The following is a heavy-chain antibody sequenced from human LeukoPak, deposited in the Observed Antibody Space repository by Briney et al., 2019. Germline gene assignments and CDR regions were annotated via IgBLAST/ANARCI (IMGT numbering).Heavy chain of an antibody. Sequence: VGSLRLSCAASGFTFSSFWMHWGRQVPGKGLLWVSGINSDGTIRSYADSVKGRFTISRDNSKNTLYLQMNSLRVEDTAVYYCAKGRGQGFDYWGQGTLVPVSS. J-gene: IGHJ4*02. V-gene: IGHV3-74*01. CDR1: GFTFSSFW. CDR3: AKGRGQGFDY. CDR2: INSDGTIR. D-gene: IGHD3-10*01.